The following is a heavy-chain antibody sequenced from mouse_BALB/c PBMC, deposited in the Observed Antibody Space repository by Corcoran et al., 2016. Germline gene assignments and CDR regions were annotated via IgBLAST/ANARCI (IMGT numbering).Heavy chain of an antibody. V-gene: IGHV9-3-1*01. CDR2: INTYPGEP. J-gene: IGHJ1*01. Sequence: QIQLVQSGPELKKPGETVKISCKASGYTFTNYGMNWVKQAPGKGLKWMGWINTYPGEPTYADDFKGRFAFSLETSASTAYLQINNLKNEDTATEFCARYDGSSWDVDVWGAGTTVTVSS. CDR3: ARYDGSSWDVDV. D-gene: IGHD1-1*01. CDR1: GYTFTNYG.